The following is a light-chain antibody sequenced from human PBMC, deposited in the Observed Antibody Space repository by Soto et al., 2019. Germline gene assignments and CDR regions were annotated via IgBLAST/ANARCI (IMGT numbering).Light chain of an antibody. CDR3: QQRSNWLSIT. CDR2: GAS. Sequence: EIVLPQSPGTLSLSPGERATLSCRASQSISSNYLAWYQQKPGQAPRLLIYGASTRATGIPDRFSGSGSGTDFTLTISSLEPEDFAVYYCQQRSNWLSITFGQGTRLEI. CDR1: QSISSNY. J-gene: IGKJ5*01. V-gene: IGKV3D-20*02.